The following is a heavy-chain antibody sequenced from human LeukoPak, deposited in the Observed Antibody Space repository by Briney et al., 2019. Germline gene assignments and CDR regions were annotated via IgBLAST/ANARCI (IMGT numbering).Heavy chain of an antibody. CDR2: ISSSSSYI. CDR3: ARALRGSVYYMDV. Sequence: GGSLRLSCAASGFTFSSYSMNWVRQAPGKRLEWVSSISSSSSYIYYADSVKGRFTISRDNAKTSLYLQMNSLRAEDTAVYYCARALRGSVYYMDVWGKGTTVTVSS. CDR1: GFTFSSYS. V-gene: IGHV3-21*01. J-gene: IGHJ6*03. D-gene: IGHD3-10*01.